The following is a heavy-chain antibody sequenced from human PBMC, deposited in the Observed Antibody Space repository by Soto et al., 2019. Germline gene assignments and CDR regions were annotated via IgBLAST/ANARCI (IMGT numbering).Heavy chain of an antibody. J-gene: IGHJ5*02. CDR3: ARMGLHLGELSRTWSAP. Sequence: PSETLSLTCRMSGGSINSGEDDWNWIRQYPGKGLEWIGYIYSSGRTHYNPSLKSRINISLDTSNNLLSLKLSSVTAADTAVYNCARMGLHLGELSRTWSAPWGRGTLVTVSS. CDR2: IYSSGRT. CDR1: GGSINSGEDD. D-gene: IGHD3-16*02. V-gene: IGHV4-31*03.